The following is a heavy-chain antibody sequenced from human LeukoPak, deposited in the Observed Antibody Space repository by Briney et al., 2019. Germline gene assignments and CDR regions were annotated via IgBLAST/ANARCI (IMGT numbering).Heavy chain of an antibody. CDR1: GGSISSYY. CDR2: IYNSGST. J-gene: IGHJ3*02. V-gene: IGHV4-59*01. CDR3: ATTPWGGTYRDAFDI. D-gene: IGHD1-26*01. Sequence: PSETLSLTCTASGGSISSYYWNWIRQPPGKGLEWIGFIYNSGSTNYNPSLKSRVTISVDTSKNQFSLRLSSVTAADTAVYYCATTPWGGTYRDAFDIWGQGTMVIVSS.